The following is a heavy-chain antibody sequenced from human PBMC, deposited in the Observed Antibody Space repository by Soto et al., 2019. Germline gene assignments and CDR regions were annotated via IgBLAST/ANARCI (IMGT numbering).Heavy chain of an antibody. CDR1: EFTFSGRS. CDR2: IDKVGTDS. CDR3: ARGWFGPDV. D-gene: IGHD3-10*01. V-gene: IGHV3-74*01. Sequence: EVQLVESGGGLVQPGGSLRLSCAASEFTFSGRSVHWVRQAPGKGLVWVSGIDKVGTDSTYADSVKGRFTSSRDNAKXXXXXXXXXXXXXXXXXXYCARGWFGPDVWGKGTTVTVSS. J-gene: IGHJ6*01.